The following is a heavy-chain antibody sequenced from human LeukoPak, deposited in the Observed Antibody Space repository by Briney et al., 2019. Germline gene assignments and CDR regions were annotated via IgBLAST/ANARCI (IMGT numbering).Heavy chain of an antibody. D-gene: IGHD3-16*02. V-gene: IGHV3-23*01. CDR2: ISGGGGNT. J-gene: IGHJ4*02. Sequence: GGSLRLSCVASGFSFGSYAMNWVRQAPGKGLEWVSVISGGGGNTYYPDSVKGRFTISRDNSKNTLYLQMNSLRAEDTAVYYCAKGCCVWGSYRYFDYWGQGTLVTVSS. CDR1: GFSFGSYA. CDR3: AKGCCVWGSYRYFDY.